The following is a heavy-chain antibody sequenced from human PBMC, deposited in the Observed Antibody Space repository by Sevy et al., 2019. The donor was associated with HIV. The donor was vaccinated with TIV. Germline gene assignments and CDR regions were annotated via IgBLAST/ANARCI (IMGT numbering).Heavy chain of an antibody. V-gene: IGHV3-23*01. Sequence: GGSLRLSCAASGIAFSTYAMFWVRQAPGKGLEWVSSISASGYSKYYADSVKGRFTLITDKARNTLDLQMNSLRADDTAVYYCAKDVSDVYYYDSSATVDYWGQGTLVTVSS. CDR1: GIAFSTYA. CDR3: AKDVSDVYYYDSSATVDY. CDR2: ISASGYSK. D-gene: IGHD3-22*01. J-gene: IGHJ4*02.